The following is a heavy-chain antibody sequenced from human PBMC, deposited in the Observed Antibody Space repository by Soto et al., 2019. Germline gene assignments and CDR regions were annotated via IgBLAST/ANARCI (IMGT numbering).Heavy chain of an antibody. CDR1: GYTITGYH. Sequence: ASVKVYCKASGYTITGYHMDWVRQTTGQGLEWMGWINPNSGGTNYAQKFQGRVTMTRDASISTAYMELSSLSAEDTAVYYCAKASTYDYVWGDYRYYLEYWGQGNLVTVSS. D-gene: IGHD3-16*02. V-gene: IGHV1-2*02. CDR3: AKASTYDYVWGDYRYYLEY. CDR2: INPNSGGT. J-gene: IGHJ4*02.